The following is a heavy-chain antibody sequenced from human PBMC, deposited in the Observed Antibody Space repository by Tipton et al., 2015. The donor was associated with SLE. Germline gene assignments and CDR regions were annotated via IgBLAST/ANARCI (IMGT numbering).Heavy chain of an antibody. V-gene: IGHV4-34*01. CDR1: GGSFSGYY. D-gene: IGHD6-19*01. CDR2: INHSGST. CDR3: ATIIAVAGTYYGMDV. Sequence: TLSLTCAVYGGSFSGYYWSWIRQPPGKGLEWIGEINHSGSTYYNPSLKSRVTISVDTSKNQFSLKLSSVTAADTAVYYCATIIAVAGTYYGMDVWGQGTTVTVSS. J-gene: IGHJ6*02.